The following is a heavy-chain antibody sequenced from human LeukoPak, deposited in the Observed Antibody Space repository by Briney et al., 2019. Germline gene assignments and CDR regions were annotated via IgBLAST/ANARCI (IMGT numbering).Heavy chain of an antibody. CDR1: GFTFSSYA. J-gene: IGHJ4*02. D-gene: IGHD3-3*01. Sequence: SGGSLRLSCSASGFTFSSYAMHWVRQAPGKGLEYVSAISSNGGSTYYADSVKGRFTISRDNSKNTLYLQMSSLRAEDTAVYYCVKDLARPAATYYDFWSGPIGDYFDYWGQGTPVTVSS. CDR2: ISSNGGST. V-gene: IGHV3-64D*09. CDR3: VKDLARPAATYYDFWSGPIGDYFDY.